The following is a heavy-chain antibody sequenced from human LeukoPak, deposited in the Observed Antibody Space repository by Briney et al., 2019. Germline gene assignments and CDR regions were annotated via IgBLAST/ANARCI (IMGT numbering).Heavy chain of an antibody. J-gene: IGHJ4*02. CDR3: ARPARYCSGGSCWDS. Sequence: SETLSLTCTVSGDSLGSFYWSWIRHRPGKGLEWIANIYYSGSTNYNPSLKSRVTISVDTYKNQFSLKLTSVTAADTAIYYCARPARYCSGGSCWDSWGQGALVTVSS. D-gene: IGHD2-15*01. V-gene: IGHV4-59*01. CDR2: IYYSGST. CDR1: GDSLGSFY.